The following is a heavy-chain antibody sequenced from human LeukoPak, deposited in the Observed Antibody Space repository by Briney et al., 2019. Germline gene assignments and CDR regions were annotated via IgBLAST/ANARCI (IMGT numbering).Heavy chain of an antibody. CDR1: GFIFSSFG. V-gene: IGHV3-7*01. J-gene: IGHJ4*02. CDR3: ARGGYSSSSVDY. CDR2: IKQDGSEK. Sequence: GGSLRLSCAASGFIFSSFGMHWVRQAPGKGLEWVANIKQDGSEKYYVDSVKGRFTISRDNAKNSLYLQMNSLRGEDTAVYYCARGGYSSSSVDYWGQGTLVTVSS. D-gene: IGHD6-6*01.